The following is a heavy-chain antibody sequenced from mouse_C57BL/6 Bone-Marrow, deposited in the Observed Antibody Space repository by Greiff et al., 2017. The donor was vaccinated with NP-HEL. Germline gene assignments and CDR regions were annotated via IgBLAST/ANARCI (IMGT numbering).Heavy chain of an antibody. V-gene: IGHV5-9-1*02. CDR3: TRCLYYYGSSYRYFDY. J-gene: IGHJ2*01. D-gene: IGHD1-1*01. CDR1: VFTFITSA. Sequence: SLTLSFSSSVFTFITSALSCFRPTPLPLLAFVSSISGVVVYISYADPVQCRFTISRDNARNTLYLQMSSLKSEDTAMYYCTRCLYYYGSSYRYFDYWGQGTTLTVSS. CDR2: ISGVVVYI.